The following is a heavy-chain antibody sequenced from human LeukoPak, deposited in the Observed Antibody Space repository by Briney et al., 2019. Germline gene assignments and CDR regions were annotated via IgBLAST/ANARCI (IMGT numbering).Heavy chain of an antibody. Sequence: SETLSLTCTVSGGSISSSSYYWGWIRQPPGKGLEWIGSIYYSGSTYYNPSLKSRVTISVDTSKNQFSLKLSSVTAADTAVYYCARDSLGGDVWGQGTAVTVS. V-gene: IGHV4-39*07. J-gene: IGHJ6*02. CDR2: IYYSGST. D-gene: IGHD3-16*01. CDR3: ARDSLGGDV. CDR1: GGSISSSSYY.